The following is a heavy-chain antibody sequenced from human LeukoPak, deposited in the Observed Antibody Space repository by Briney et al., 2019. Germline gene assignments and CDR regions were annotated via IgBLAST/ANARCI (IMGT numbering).Heavy chain of an antibody. D-gene: IGHD1/OR15-1a*01. J-gene: IGHJ3*02. CDR2: ISGSGGST. V-gene: IGHV3-23*01. Sequence: PGGSLRLSCAASGFTFSSYIMHWVRQTPGKGLEWVSAISGSGGSTYYADSVKGRFTISRDNSKNTLYLQMNSLRAEDTAVYYCAKTIIRLEHDAFDIWGQGTMVTVSS. CDR3: AKTIIRLEHDAFDI. CDR1: GFTFSSYI.